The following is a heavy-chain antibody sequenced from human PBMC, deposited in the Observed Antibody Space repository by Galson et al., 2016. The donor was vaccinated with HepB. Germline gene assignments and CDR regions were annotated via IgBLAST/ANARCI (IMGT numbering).Heavy chain of an antibody. V-gene: IGHV4-61*02. Sequence: TLSLTCTVSGGSISSGSYSWNWIRQPAGKGLEWIGRIYTSGSTSYNPSLKSRVTISVDTSKNQFSLKLSSVTAAETAVYYCARVHLGSNWSNNWFDPWGQGTLVTVSS. D-gene: IGHD6-13*01. CDR2: IYTSGST. CDR3: ARVHLGSNWSNNWFDP. CDR1: GGSISSGSYS. J-gene: IGHJ5*02.